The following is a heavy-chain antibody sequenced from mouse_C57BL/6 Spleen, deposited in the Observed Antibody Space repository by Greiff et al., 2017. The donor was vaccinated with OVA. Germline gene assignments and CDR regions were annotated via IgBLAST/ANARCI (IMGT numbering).Heavy chain of an antibody. Sequence: SGAELVKPGASVKISCKASGYAFSSYWMNWVKQRPGKGLEWIGQIYPGDGDTNYNGKFKGKATLTADKSSSTAYMQLSSLTSEDSAVYFCARSDSNYVENAMDYWGQGTSVTVSS. D-gene: IGHD2-5*01. CDR2: IYPGDGDT. CDR3: ARSDSNYVENAMDY. CDR1: GYAFSSYW. J-gene: IGHJ4*01. V-gene: IGHV1-80*01.